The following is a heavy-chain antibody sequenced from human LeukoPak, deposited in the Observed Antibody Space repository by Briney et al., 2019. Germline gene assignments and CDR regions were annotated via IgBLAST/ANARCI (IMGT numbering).Heavy chain of an antibody. CDR3: AKDTEGVAGPPVFDY. D-gene: IGHD6-19*01. V-gene: IGHV3-43*01. CDR1: GFTFDDYT. J-gene: IGHJ4*02. Sequence: GGSLRLSCVASGFTFDDYTMHWVRQAPGRGLEWVSLISWDGGSTFYADSVKGRFTISRDNSKNSLYLHMNSLRTEDTAFYYCAKDTEGVAGPPVFDYWGRGTLVTVSS. CDR2: ISWDGGST.